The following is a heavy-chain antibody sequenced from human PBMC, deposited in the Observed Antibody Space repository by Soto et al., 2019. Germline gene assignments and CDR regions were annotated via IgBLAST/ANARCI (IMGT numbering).Heavy chain of an antibody. CDR2: IIPIFGTA. J-gene: IGHJ2*01. V-gene: IGHV1-69*12. D-gene: IGHD5-12*01. Sequence: QVQLVQSGAEVKKPGSSVTVSCKASGGTFSSYTISWVRQAPGQGLEWMGGIIPIFGTANYALKFQGTVTITADESTSTAYMELSSLRSEDTAVYYCARGNHRWLQLWYFDLWGRGTLVTVSS. CDR1: GGTFSSYT. CDR3: ARGNHRWLQLWYFDL.